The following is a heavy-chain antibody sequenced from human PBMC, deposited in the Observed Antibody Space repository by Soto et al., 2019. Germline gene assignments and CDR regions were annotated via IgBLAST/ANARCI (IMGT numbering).Heavy chain of an antibody. CDR2: IIPIFGTI. CDR3: ARDKSADSSGYLYYFDY. J-gene: IGHJ4*02. V-gene: IGHV1-69*06. CDR1: GGTFSSDA. Sequence: ASVKVSCKLSGGTFSSDAITWVRQAPGQGLEWMGGIIPIFGTINYAQKFQGRVTITADKSTTTAYMELSSLRSEDTAIYYCARDKSADSSGYLYYFDYWGQGTLVTVSS. D-gene: IGHD3-22*01.